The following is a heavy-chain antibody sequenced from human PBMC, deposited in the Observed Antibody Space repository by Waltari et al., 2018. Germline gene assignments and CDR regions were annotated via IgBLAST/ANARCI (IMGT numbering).Heavy chain of an antibody. V-gene: IGHV3-30*02. J-gene: IGHJ5*02. CDR3: AKGPDSSGYFSTWLDP. D-gene: IGHD3-22*01. Sequence: QVQLVESGGGVVQPGGSLRLSCAASGFTFSNYGLHWVRQVPGKGLEWVAFIGSDENNKHYADSVQGRFTISRDNSKNTVFLQMDRLTTDDTAVYYCAKGPDSSGYFSTWLDPWGQGILVTVSS. CDR1: GFTFSNYG. CDR2: IGSDENNK.